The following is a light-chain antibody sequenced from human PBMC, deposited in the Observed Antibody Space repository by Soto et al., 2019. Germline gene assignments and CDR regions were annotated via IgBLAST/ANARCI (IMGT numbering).Light chain of an antibody. CDR1: QSVDSNY. CDR3: QQYGSSLYT. V-gene: IGKV3-20*01. CDR2: GTS. Sequence: ENVLTQSPGTLSLSPGERATLSCRASQSVDSNYLAWYQQKPGQAPRLLIYGTSSRATGIPDRFSGSGSGTDFTLTIDRLEPEDFAVYYCQQYGSSLYTFGQGTKPEIK. J-gene: IGKJ2*01.